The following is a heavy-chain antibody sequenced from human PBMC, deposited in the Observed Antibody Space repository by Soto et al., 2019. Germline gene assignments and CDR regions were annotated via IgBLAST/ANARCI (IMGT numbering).Heavy chain of an antibody. J-gene: IGHJ6*03. CDR1: GYTFASYG. V-gene: IGHV1-18*01. CDR3: ARVSGGTMPYYYMDV. CDR2: ISAYNANT. Sequence: QVQLVQSGAEVKKPGASVKVSCKASGYTFASYGISWVRQAPGQGLEWMGWISAYNANTNYAQKLQGRVTMTTDTSTSTAYMALRSLRSDDTAVYYCARVSGGTMPYYYMDVWGKGTTVTVSS. D-gene: IGHD2-15*01.